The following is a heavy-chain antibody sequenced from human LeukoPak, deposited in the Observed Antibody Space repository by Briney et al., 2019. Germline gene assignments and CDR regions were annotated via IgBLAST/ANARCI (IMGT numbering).Heavy chain of an antibody. Sequence: GGSLRLSCAASGFTFSSYWMHWVRQAPGKGLVWVSRINCDGSSTSYADSVKGRFTISRDNAKNTLYLQMNSLRAEDTAVYYCARSRRSYTATDWAAFDIWGQGTMVTVSS. J-gene: IGHJ3*02. CDR1: GFTFSSYW. CDR2: INCDGSST. V-gene: IGHV3-74*01. D-gene: IGHD3/OR15-3a*01. CDR3: ARSRRSYTATDWAAFDI.